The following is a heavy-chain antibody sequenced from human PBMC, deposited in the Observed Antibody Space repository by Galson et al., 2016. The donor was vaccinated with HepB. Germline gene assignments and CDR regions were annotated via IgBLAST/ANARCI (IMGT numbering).Heavy chain of an antibody. CDR2: ISSSGRSI. V-gene: IGHV3-21*01. Sequence: SLRLSCAASGYAFRNYIMNWVRQSPGKGLEWVTSISSSGRSIYYADSVKGRFTISRDNTKNSLYLQMNSLRADDTAVYYCARALTMITFGGLIVGDLDYWGQGTLVTVSS. J-gene: IGHJ4*02. D-gene: IGHD3-16*02. CDR1: GYAFRNYI. CDR3: ARALTMITFGGLIVGDLDY.